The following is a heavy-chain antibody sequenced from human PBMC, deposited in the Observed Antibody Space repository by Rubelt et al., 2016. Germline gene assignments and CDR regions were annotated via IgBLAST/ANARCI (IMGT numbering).Heavy chain of an antibody. Sequence: QVQLQQWGAGLLKPSETLSLTCAVYGGSFSGYYWSWIRQPPGKGLEWIGEINHSGSTNYNPSLKSRVTISVDPSTNQVALKLSSVTAADTAVYYCARGVSLTNYYYYGMDVWGQGTTVTVSS. J-gene: IGHJ6*02. CDR2: INHSGST. CDR1: GGSFSGYY. D-gene: IGHD2-2*01. CDR3: ARGVSLTNYYYYGMDV. V-gene: IGHV4-34*01.